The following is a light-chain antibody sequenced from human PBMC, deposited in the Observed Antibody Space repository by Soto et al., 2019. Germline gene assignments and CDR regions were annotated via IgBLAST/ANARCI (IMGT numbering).Light chain of an antibody. CDR3: SSYTSSSTVV. CDR1: SSDVGTYNY. CDR2: DVS. Sequence: QSALTQPASVSGSPRQSITISCTGTSSDVGTYNYVSWYQQHPGKAPKLMIYDVSSRPSGVSNRFSGSKSGTAASLTISGLEAEDDDDYYCSSYTSSSTVVFGGGTKLTVL. J-gene: IGLJ2*01. V-gene: IGLV2-14*01.